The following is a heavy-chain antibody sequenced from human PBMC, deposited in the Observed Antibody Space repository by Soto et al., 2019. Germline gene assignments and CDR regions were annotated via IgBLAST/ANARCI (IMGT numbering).Heavy chain of an antibody. CDR2: INLGNGNT. Sequence: ASVKVSCKASGYNFIYYPLHWVRQAPGQGLEWMGWINLGNGNTDYSQKFQGRVAITRDTSASIAYMELSSLRSEDTAVYCCARAPLCGGRCYVNYFDHWGQGTLVTVSS. CDR1: GYNFIYYP. D-gene: IGHD2-15*01. V-gene: IGHV1-3*01. CDR3: ARAPLCGGRCYVNYFDH. J-gene: IGHJ4*02.